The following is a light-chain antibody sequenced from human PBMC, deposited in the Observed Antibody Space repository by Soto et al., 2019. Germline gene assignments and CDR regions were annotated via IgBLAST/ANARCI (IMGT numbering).Light chain of an antibody. CDR3: QQYNNWPPIT. CDR2: DAS. Sequence: EIVMTQSPRTLSVSPGERATLSCRASQSVRSKLAWYQQKPGQAPRLLSYDASTKATGIPARFSGSGSGTEFTLTISSLQSEDFAGYYFQQYNNWPPITCCQGTLLEMK. CDR1: QSVRSK. V-gene: IGKV3-15*01. J-gene: IGKJ5*01.